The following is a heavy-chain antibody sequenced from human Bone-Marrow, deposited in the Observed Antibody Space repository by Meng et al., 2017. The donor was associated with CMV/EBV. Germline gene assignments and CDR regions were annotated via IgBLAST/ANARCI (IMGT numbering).Heavy chain of an antibody. CDR3: ARGGITMVRKTIAP. V-gene: IGHV4-39*01. CDR1: GGSISSTSYY. D-gene: IGHD3-10*01. J-gene: IGHJ5*02. CDR2: IYYSGST. Sequence: GSLRLSCTVSGGSISSTSYYWGWIRQPPGKGLEWIGSIYYSGSTYYNPSLKSRVTISVDTSKNQFSLKLSSVTAADTAVYYCARGGITMVRKTIAPWGQGTRVTVYS.